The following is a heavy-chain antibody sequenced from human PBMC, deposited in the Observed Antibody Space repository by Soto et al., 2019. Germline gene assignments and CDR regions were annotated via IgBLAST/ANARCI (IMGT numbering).Heavy chain of an antibody. CDR3: TTQSRDYYGSGSYFSGLSWFDP. CDR2: IKSKTDGGTT. CDR1: GFTFSNAW. Sequence: GGSLRLSCAASGFTFSNAWMNWVRQAPGKGLEWVGRIKSKTDGGTTDYAAPVKGRFTISRDDSKNTLYLQMNSLKTEDTAVYYCTTQSRDYYGSGSYFSGLSWFDPWGQGTLVTVSS. V-gene: IGHV3-15*07. J-gene: IGHJ5*02. D-gene: IGHD3-10*01.